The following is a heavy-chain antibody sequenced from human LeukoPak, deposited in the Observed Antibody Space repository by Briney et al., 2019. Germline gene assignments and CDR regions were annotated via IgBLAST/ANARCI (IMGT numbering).Heavy chain of an antibody. CDR2: IYSGGST. CDR3: ARDEPSPDSTDLDY. CDR1: GFTVSSNS. Sequence: SGGSLRLSRAASGFTVSSNSMTWVRQAPGKGLEWVSVIYSGGSTYYADSVKGRFTISRDKNTLYLQMNSLRADDTAVYYCARDEPSPDSTDLDYWGQGTLVTVSS. D-gene: IGHD2/OR15-2a*01. J-gene: IGHJ4*02. V-gene: IGHV3-66*01.